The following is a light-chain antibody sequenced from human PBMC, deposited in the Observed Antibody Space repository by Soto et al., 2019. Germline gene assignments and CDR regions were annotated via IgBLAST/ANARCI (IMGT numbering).Light chain of an antibody. CDR1: QSVSSNY. CDR2: GAS. J-gene: IGKJ5*01. CDR3: QQRYNWPVT. V-gene: IGKV3D-20*02. Sequence: EIVLTQSPGTLSVSPGERATLACRAGQSVSSNYLAWYQQKPGQAPRLLIYGASSRATGIPDRFSGSGSGTDFTLTISSLEPEDFSVYYCQQRYNWPVTFGQGTRLEIK.